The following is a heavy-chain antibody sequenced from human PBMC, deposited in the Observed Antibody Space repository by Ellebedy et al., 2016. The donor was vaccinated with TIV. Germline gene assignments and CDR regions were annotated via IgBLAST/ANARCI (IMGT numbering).Heavy chain of an antibody. D-gene: IGHD3-10*01. CDR3: ARDITMVRGTRILDY. V-gene: IGHV1-46*01. Sequence: ASVKVSCXASGYTFTSYYMHWVRQAPGQGLEWMGIINPSGGSTSYAQKFQGRVTMTRDTSTSTVYMELSSLRSDDTAVYYCARDITMVRGTRILDYWGQGTLVTVSS. J-gene: IGHJ4*02. CDR1: GYTFTSYY. CDR2: INPSGGST.